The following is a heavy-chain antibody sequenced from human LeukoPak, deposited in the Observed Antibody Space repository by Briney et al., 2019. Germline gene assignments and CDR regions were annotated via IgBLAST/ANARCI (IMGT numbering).Heavy chain of an antibody. Sequence: ASVKVSCKASGYTFTNYGISWVRQAPGQGLEWMGWISAYNGNTHYAQNLQGRVTMTTDTSTSTAYMELKSLRSDDTAVYYCARGGHRRYYYTSGSAFDPWGQGTLVTVSS. CDR2: ISAYNGNT. J-gene: IGHJ5*02. V-gene: IGHV1-18*01. D-gene: IGHD3-10*01. CDR3: ARGGHRRYYYTSGSAFDP. CDR1: GYTFTNYG.